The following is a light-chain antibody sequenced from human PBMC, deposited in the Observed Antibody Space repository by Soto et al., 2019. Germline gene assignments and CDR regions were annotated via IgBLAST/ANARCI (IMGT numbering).Light chain of an antibody. CDR2: DAS. CDR1: QSISRY. Sequence: EIALTQSPATLSLSPGERATLSCRASQSISRYSAWYQQKPGQAPRLLIYDASNRATGIPARFSGSGSGTDFTLTISSLEPEDFAVYYCQQRSNWPPYTFGQGTRWIS. J-gene: IGKJ2*01. CDR3: QQRSNWPPYT. V-gene: IGKV3-11*01.